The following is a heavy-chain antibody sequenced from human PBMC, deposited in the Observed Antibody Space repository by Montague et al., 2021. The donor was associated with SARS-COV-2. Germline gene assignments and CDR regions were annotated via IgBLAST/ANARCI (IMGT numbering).Heavy chain of an antibody. J-gene: IGHJ3*02. Sequence: SLRLSCAASGFSFSSFSMHWVRQAPGKGLESLAVVSTDVNEKYYSGSVRGRFTISRDNSKNIVSLQVNSLRVEDTAVYYCVRDPGMDGFDIWGQRTRVTVSS. CDR3: VRDPGMDGFDI. CDR1: GFSFSSFS. CDR2: VSTDVNEK. V-gene: IGHV3-30*04. D-gene: IGHD3-10*01.